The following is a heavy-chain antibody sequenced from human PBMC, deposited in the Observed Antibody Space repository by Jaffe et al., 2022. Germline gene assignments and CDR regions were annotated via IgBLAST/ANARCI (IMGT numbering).Heavy chain of an antibody. D-gene: IGHD5-18*01. J-gene: IGHJ3*01. V-gene: IGHV4-38-2*02. CDR2: IYYGGTT. Sequence: QVQLQESGPGLVRPSQTLSLTCGVSGYAISGGYYWGWIRQAPGKGLEWIGSIYYGGTTYYNASLKSRVTISEDTSKNQISLKLSSVTAADTAMYYCAREIAGYGAFDVWGQGTMVTVSS. CDR1: GYAISGGYY. CDR3: AREIAGYGAFDV.